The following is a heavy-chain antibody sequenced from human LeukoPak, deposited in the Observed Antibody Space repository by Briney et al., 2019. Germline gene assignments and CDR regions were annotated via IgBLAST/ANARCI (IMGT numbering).Heavy chain of an antibody. CDR1: GGSFSGYY. CDR2: INHSEST. CDR3: ARRRSYYDSSGYSDY. V-gene: IGHV4-34*01. J-gene: IGHJ4*02. Sequence: SETLSLTCAVYGGSFSGYYWSWIRQPPGKGLEWIGEINHSESTNYNPSLKSRVTISVDTSKNQFSLKLSSVTAADTAVYYCARRRSYYDSSGYSDYWGQGTLVTVSS. D-gene: IGHD3-22*01.